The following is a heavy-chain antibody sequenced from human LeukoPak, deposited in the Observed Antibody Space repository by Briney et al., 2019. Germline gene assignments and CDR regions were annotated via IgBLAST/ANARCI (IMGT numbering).Heavy chain of an antibody. D-gene: IGHD1-26*01. Sequence: SQTPSLTCVISGDSVSSNSAAWNWIRQSPSRGLEWLGRTYYRSKWYNDYALSVKSRIIISPDTSKNQFSLQLNSMTPEDTAVYYCARDLSASYRNWGQGTLVTVSS. CDR2: TYYRSKWYN. CDR3: ARDLSASYRN. V-gene: IGHV6-1*01. J-gene: IGHJ4*02. CDR1: GDSVSSNSAA.